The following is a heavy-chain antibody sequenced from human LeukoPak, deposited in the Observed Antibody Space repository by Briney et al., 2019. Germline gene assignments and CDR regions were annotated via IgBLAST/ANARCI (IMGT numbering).Heavy chain of an antibody. Sequence: PSETLSLTCTVSGGSISSYYWSWIRQPPGKGLEWIGYIYYSGSTNYNPSLKSRVTISVDTSKNQFSLKLSSVTAADTAVYYCARGGIAAAGPVLLNYWGQGTLLTVSS. D-gene: IGHD6-13*01. CDR3: ARGGIAAAGPVLLNY. V-gene: IGHV4-59*08. CDR1: GGSISSYY. CDR2: IYYSGST. J-gene: IGHJ4*02.